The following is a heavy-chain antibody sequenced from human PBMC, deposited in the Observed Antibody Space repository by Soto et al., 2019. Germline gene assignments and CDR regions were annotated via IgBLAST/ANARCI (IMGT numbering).Heavy chain of an antibody. V-gene: IGHV1-8*01. J-gene: IGHJ5*02. D-gene: IGHD2-2*01. CDR2: MNPNSGNT. CDR1: GYTFTSYD. CDR3: ARELIVVVPAAPHNPETYNWFDP. Sequence: ASVKVSCKASGYTFTSYDINWVRQAAGQGLEWMGWMNPNSGNTGYAQKFQGRVTMTRNTSISTAYMELSSLRSEDTAVYYCARELIVVVPAAPHNPETYNWFDPWGQGTLVTVSS.